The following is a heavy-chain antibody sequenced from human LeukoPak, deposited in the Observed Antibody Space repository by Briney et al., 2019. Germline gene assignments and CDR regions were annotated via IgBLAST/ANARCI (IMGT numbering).Heavy chain of an antibody. CDR3: ARDYRIAAAGKVDY. V-gene: IGHV3-21*01. Sequence: GGSLRLSCAASGFTFSSYSMNWVRQAPGKGLEWVSSISSSSSYIYYADSVKGRFTISRDNAKDSLYLQMNSLRAEDTAVYYCARDYRIAAAGKVDYWGQGTLVTVSS. D-gene: IGHD6-13*01. J-gene: IGHJ4*02. CDR2: ISSSSSYI. CDR1: GFTFSSYS.